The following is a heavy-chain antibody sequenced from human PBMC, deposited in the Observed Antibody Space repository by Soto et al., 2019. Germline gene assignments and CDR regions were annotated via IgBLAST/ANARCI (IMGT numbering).Heavy chain of an antibody. CDR3: ARSPQDTYYYDSSGYYYDY. CDR2: MNPNSGNT. Sequence: ASVKVSCKASGYTFTSYDINWVRQATGQGLEWMGWMNPNSGNTGYAQKFQGRVTMTRNTSISTAYMELSSLRSEDMAVYYCARSPQDTYYYDSSGYYYDYWGQGTLVTVSS. J-gene: IGHJ4*02. V-gene: IGHV1-8*01. CDR1: GYTFTSYD. D-gene: IGHD3-22*01.